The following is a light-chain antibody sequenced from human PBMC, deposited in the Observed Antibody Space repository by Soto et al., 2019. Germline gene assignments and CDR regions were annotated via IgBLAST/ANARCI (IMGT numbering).Light chain of an antibody. CDR2: TNT. CDR1: SSNIGAGYD. Sequence: QSVLTQPPSVSGAQGQRVTISCTGNSSNIGAGYDVHWYQQLPGTAPKLLNSTNTNRPSGVPDRFSGSKSGTSASLAITGLQAEDEAYYYCQSYDSVLWVFGGGTQLTVL. CDR3: QSYDSVLWV. J-gene: IGLJ3*02. V-gene: IGLV1-40*01.